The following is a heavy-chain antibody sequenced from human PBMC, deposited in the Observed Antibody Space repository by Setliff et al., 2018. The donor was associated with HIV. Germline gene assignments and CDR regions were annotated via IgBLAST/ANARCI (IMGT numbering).Heavy chain of an antibody. D-gene: IGHD3-22*01. CDR2: IYQNGLT. CDR3: VRAGDYYDSTGARAGFDF. CDR1: GDSISSRNW. V-gene: IGHV4-4*02. J-gene: IGHJ3*01. Sequence: PSETLSLTCAVTGDSISSRNWWSWVRQAPGKGLQWIGEIYQNGLTNYSPSLKSRVSMSLDKSKNQFSLKMMSVTAADTAVYYCVRAGDYYDSTGARAGFDFWGQGTRVTVSS.